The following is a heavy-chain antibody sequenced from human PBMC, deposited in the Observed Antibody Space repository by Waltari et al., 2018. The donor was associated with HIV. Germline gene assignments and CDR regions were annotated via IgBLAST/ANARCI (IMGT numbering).Heavy chain of an antibody. J-gene: IGHJ6*02. V-gene: IGHV3-53*01. D-gene: IGHD3-10*01. CDR1: GSTVSDNY. Sequence: EVQLVESGGNLTQAGGSLRLSCAVSGSTVSDNYMSWVRRAPGKGLEWVLVIYINVEIYYTESVKGRFTIFRDNAKNTLYLQMNSLRAEDTAVYYCARMHRYYGSEQSRYFYFGMDVWGQGTTVTVYS. CDR3: ARMHRYYGSEQSRYFYFGMDV. CDR2: IYINVEI.